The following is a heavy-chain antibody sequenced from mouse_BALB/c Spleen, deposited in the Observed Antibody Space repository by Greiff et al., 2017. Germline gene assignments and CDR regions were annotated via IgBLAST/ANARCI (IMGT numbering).Heavy chain of an antibody. CDR3: AEGIYDGYYEGFAY. CDR2: INPYNGDT. Sequence: EVQLQQSGPELVKPGASVKISCKASGYSFTGYFMNWVMQSHGKSLEWIGRINPYNGDTFYNQKFKGKATLTVDKSSSTAHMELRSLASEDSAVYYCAEGIYDGYYEGFAYWGQGTLVTVSA. CDR1: GYSFTGYF. D-gene: IGHD2-3*01. V-gene: IGHV1-20*02. J-gene: IGHJ3*01.